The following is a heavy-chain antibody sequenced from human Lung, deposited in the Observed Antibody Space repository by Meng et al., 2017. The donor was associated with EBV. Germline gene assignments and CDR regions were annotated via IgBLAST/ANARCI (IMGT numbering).Heavy chain of an antibody. D-gene: IGHD6-13*01. CDR1: GDSIRSGGYY. J-gene: IGHJ5*02. CDR2: IYYSGNT. V-gene: IGHV4-31*03. Sequence: QGRLEVSGPGLVKPSPPPSLTCTVSGDSIRSGGYYWSWIRQHPGKGLEWIGYIYYSGNTYYNPSLKSRVTISIDTSKNQFSLKLSSVTAADTAVYFCARATVVVPSGIYWFDPWGQGTLVTVSS. CDR3: ARATVVVPSGIYWFDP.